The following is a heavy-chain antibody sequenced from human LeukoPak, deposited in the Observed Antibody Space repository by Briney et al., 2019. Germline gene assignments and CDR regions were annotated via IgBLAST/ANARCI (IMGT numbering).Heavy chain of an antibody. CDR1: GYTFTTYA. D-gene: IGHD3-22*01. V-gene: IGHV1-3*01. CDR3: ASQYYYGPTGYYGGFDY. CDR2: FNVGHGNT. Sequence: ASVKVSCNTSGYTFTTYAIHWVRQAPGDRLEWMGCFNVGHGNTEYSERFQGRVTITTDASATTHFMELSSLRSEDAAVYYCASQYYYGPTGYYGGFDYWGQGTPVTVSS. J-gene: IGHJ4*02.